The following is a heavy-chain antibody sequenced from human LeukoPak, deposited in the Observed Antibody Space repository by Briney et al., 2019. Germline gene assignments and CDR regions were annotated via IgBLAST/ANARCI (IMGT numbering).Heavy chain of an antibody. D-gene: IGHD6-19*01. CDR3: ARHGGSVISGCYPANY. CDR1: GYSFTSYW. CDR2: INPGDSDT. J-gene: IGHJ4*01. Sequence: GESLKISRKGSGYSFTSYWIGWVRQMPGKGLEWMGIINPGDSDTRYSPSFQGQVTISADKSISTAYLQWSSLKASDTAIYYCARHGGSVISGCYPANYWGQGTLVTVSS. V-gene: IGHV5-51*01.